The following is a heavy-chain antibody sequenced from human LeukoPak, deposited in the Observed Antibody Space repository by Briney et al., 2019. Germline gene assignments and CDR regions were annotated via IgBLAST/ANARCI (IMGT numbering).Heavy chain of an antibody. CDR2: MNPNSGNT. J-gene: IGHJ6*02. CDR3: AREGRLYYYYYYGMDV. V-gene: IGHV1-8*01. CDR1: GYTFTSYD. Sequence: AASVKVSCKASGYTFTSYDINWVRQATGQGLEWMGWMNPNSGNTGYAQKFQGRVTMTRNTSISTAYMELSSLRSEDTAVYYCAREGRLYYYYYYGMDVWGQGTTVTVSS. D-gene: IGHD3-16*02.